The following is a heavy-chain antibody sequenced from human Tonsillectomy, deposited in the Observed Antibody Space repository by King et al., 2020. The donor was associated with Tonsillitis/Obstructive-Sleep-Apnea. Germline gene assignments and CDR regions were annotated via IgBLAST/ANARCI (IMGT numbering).Heavy chain of an antibody. J-gene: IGHJ6*02. V-gene: IGHV1-69*10. Sequence: QLVQSGAEVKKPGSSVKVSCKASGDTFSSCAISWVRQAPGQGLEWMGGIIPILDIANYAKKFQGRVTITADKSTTTADMEFSRLRSEDTAVYYCATSGDGSGSSYYYYNEMDAWGQGTTVTASS. CDR1: GDTFSSCA. CDR3: ATSGDGSGSSYYYYNEMDA. CDR2: IIPILDIA. D-gene: IGHD3-10*01.